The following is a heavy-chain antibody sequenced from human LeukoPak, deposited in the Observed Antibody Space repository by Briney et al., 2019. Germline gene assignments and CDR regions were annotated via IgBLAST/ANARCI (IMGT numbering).Heavy chain of an antibody. J-gene: IGHJ5*02. CDR1: GGTFSSYA. Sequence: SVKVSCKASGGTFSSYAISWVRQAPGHGLEWMGRIIPILGIANSAQKFQGRVTITADKSTSTAYMELSSLRSHDTAVYYWARSLIGIEVWFDPWGQGTLVTVSS. V-gene: IGHV1-69*04. D-gene: IGHD2-21*01. CDR3: ARSLIGIEVWFDP. CDR2: IIPILGIA.